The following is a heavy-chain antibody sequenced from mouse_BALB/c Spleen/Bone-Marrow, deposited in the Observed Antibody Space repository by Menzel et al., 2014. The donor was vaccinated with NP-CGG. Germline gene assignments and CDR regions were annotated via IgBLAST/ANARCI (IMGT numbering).Heavy chain of an antibody. CDR2: IWGDGST. CDR3: ARDYGTGAMDY. D-gene: IGHD1-1*01. Sequence: VQVVESGPGLVAPSQSLAIPCTVSGFSLTGYGVKWVRQPPGKGLEWLGEIWGDGSTDYNSALKSRLSISKDNSKSQVFLKMNSLQTDDTARYYCARDYGTGAMDYWGQGTSVTVSS. V-gene: IGHV2-6-7*01. J-gene: IGHJ4*01. CDR1: GFSLTGYG.